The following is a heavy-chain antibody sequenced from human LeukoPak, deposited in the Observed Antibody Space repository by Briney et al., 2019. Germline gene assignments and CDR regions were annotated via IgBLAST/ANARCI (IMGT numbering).Heavy chain of an antibody. CDR2: INPSGGST. J-gene: IGHJ4*02. CDR1: GYTFTNYY. D-gene: IGHD3-3*01. CDR3: ARLCHDFWSGYYTYFDY. V-gene: IGHV1-46*01. Sequence: PGASVKVSCKASGYTFTNYYMHWVRQAPGQGLEWTGIINPSGGSTSYAQKFQGRVTITADESTSTAYMELSSLRSEDTAVYYCARLCHDFWSGYYTYFDYWGQGTLVTVSS.